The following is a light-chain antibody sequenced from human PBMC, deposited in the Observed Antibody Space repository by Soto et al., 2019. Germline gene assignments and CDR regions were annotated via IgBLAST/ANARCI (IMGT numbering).Light chain of an antibody. J-gene: IGKJ4*01. CDR3: QQRSSWPLT. V-gene: IGKV3-11*01. CDR1: RSLGTF. Sequence: EIVLTQSPATLSLSPGDTAALSCRASRSLGTFLAWYQHRPGQALRLLIYDASNRATGIPARFSASGSGTDFTLTISTLESEDSAVYYCQQRSSWPLTFGGGTKVDIK. CDR2: DAS.